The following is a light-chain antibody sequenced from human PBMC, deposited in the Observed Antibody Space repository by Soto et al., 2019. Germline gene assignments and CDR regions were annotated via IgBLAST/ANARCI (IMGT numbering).Light chain of an antibody. J-gene: IGKJ1*01. CDR3: QQYNSYSPT. CDR2: DAS. CDR1: QSISSW. Sequence: DIQMTQSPSTLSASVGDRVTITCRASQSISSWLAWYQQKPGKAPKLLIYDASSLESGVPSRFSSSGSGTEFTRTISSLQPDYFSTYYCQQYNSYSPTFGQGTKVEIK. V-gene: IGKV1-5*01.